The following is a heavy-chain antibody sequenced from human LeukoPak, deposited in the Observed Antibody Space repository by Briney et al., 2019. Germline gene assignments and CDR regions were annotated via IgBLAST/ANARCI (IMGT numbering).Heavy chain of an antibody. CDR3: ARGEGYCSGGSCYSVSLASDY. Sequence: SETLSLTCTVSGGSISSGDYYWSWIRQPPGKGLEWIVYIYYSGSTYYNPSLKSRVTISVDTSKNQFSLKLSSVTAADTAVYYCARGEGYCSGGSCYSVSLASDYWGQGTLVTVSS. V-gene: IGHV4-30-4*01. D-gene: IGHD2-15*01. J-gene: IGHJ4*02. CDR1: GGSISSGDYY. CDR2: IYYSGST.